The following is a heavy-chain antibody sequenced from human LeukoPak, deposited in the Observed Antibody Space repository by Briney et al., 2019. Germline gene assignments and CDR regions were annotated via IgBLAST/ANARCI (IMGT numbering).Heavy chain of an antibody. CDR3: AGVGVVPAAIPDGFDI. Sequence: PGGSLRLSCAASGFTVSSNYMSWVRQAPGKGLEWVSVIYSGGSTYYADSVKGRFTISRDNSKNTLYLQMNSLTAEDTAVYYCAGVGVVPAAIPDGFDIWGQGTMVTVSS. CDR1: GFTVSSNY. V-gene: IGHV3-53*01. D-gene: IGHD2-2*01. J-gene: IGHJ3*02. CDR2: IYSGGST.